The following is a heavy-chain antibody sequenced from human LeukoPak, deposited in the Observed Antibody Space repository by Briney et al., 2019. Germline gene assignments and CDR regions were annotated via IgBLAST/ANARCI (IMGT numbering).Heavy chain of an antibody. CDR2: ISSSSSYI. J-gene: IGHJ4*02. V-gene: IGHV3-21*01. D-gene: IGHD3-3*01. CDR3: ASPMNYDFWSGSSFDY. Sequence: GGSLRLSCAASGFTVSSNYMSWVRQAPGKGLEWVSSISSSSSYIYYADSMKGRFTISRDNAKNSLYLQMNSLRAEDTAVYYCASPMNYDFWSGSSFDYWGQGTLVTVSS. CDR1: GFTVSSNY.